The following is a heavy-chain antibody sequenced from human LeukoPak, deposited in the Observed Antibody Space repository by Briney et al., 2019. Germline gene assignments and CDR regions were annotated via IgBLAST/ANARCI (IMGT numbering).Heavy chain of an antibody. CDR3: ARGRGYGDIFGY. D-gene: IGHD4-17*01. V-gene: IGHV3-21*01. J-gene: IGHJ4*02. Sequence: GGSLRLSCAASGFTFSSYSMHWVRQAPGKGLEWVSFITYSSSYKYYADSVKGRFTISRDNAKNSLYLQMNSLRAEDTAVYYCARGRGYGDIFGYWGQGTLVTVSS. CDR1: GFTFSSYS. CDR2: ITYSSSYK.